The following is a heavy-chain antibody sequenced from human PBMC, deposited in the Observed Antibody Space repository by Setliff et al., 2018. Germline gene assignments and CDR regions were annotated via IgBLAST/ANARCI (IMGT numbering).Heavy chain of an antibody. CDR2: IYHSGST. V-gene: IGHV4-38-2*01. J-gene: IGHJ4*02. D-gene: IGHD3-10*01. Sequence: SETLSLTCAVSGYSISSGYYWGWIRQPPGKGLEWIGSIYHSGSTYYSPSLKSRVTISVDTSKNQFSLKLSSVTAADTAVYYCARLWRRIQQIDYWGQGTLVTVSS. CDR3: ARLWRRIQQIDY. CDR1: GYSISSGYY.